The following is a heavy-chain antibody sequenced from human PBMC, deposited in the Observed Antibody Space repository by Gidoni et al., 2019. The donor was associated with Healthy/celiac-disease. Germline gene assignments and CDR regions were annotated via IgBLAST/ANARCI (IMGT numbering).Heavy chain of an antibody. J-gene: IGHJ4*02. Sequence: QVQLQASGPGLVKPSETLSLTCTVSGGSISSYYWSWIRQPPGKGLEWIGYIYYSGSTNYNPSLKSRVTISVDTSKNQFSLKLSSVTAADTAVYYCARHGAQDDRMDYWGQGTLVTVSS. CDR3: ARHGAQDDRMDY. CDR2: IYYSGST. V-gene: IGHV4-59*08. D-gene: IGHD2-15*01. CDR1: GGSISSYY.